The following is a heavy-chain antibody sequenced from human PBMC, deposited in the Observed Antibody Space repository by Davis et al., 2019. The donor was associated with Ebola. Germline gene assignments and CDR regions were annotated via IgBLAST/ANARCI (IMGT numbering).Heavy chain of an antibody. CDR1: GGSFSANY. J-gene: IGHJ4*02. Sequence: SETLSLTCAVYGGSFSANYYTWIRQPPGRGLEWIGEVSHRGDTIYTSSFESRVTISVDTSKNQFSLKLPSVTAADTAVYFCGSGRDYTWNYWGQGTLVTVSP. CDR3: GSGRDYTWNY. V-gene: IGHV4-34*01. CDR2: VSHRGDT. D-gene: IGHD1-20*01.